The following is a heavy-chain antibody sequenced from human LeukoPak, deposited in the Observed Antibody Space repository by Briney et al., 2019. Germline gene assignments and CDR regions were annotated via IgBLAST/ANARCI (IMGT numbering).Heavy chain of an antibody. CDR3: ARHYRSGSFGFSGYNWFDP. Sequence: PSETLSLTCTVSGGSISSSDFHWGWIRQPPVKELEWIGSVYYSGSTSYNPSLESRVTIFVDTSKNQFSLKLNSVTAADTAVYYCARHYRSGSFGFSGYNWFDPWGQGTLVTVSS. V-gene: IGHV4-39*01. CDR2: VYYSGST. D-gene: IGHD3-10*01. CDR1: GGSISSSDFH. J-gene: IGHJ5*02.